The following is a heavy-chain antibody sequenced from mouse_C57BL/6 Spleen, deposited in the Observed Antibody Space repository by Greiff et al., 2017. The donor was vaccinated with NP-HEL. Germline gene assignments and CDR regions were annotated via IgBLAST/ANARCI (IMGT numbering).Heavy chain of an antibody. CDR2: ISYDGSN. CDR1: GYSITSGYY. J-gene: IGHJ3*01. CDR3: ARAKLAWFAY. Sequence: EVKLQESGPGLVKPSQSLSLTCSVTGYSITSGYYWNWIRQFPGNKLEWMGYISYDGSNNYNPSLKNRISITRDTSKNQFFLKLNSVTTEDTATYYCARAKLAWFAYWGQGTLVTVSA. V-gene: IGHV3-6*01.